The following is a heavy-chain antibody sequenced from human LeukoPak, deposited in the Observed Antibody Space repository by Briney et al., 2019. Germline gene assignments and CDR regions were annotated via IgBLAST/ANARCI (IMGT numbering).Heavy chain of an antibody. Sequence: GGSLRLSCAASGFTFSGYGMHWVRQAPGKGLEWVAMIWYDGSNEYYADSVKGRFSISRDNSKNTMYLQMNSLTAEDTAVYYCARDRLHNYYVGMDVWGQGTTVTVSS. J-gene: IGHJ6*02. CDR1: GFTFSGYG. CDR3: ARDRLHNYYVGMDV. D-gene: IGHD5-24*01. V-gene: IGHV3-33*01. CDR2: IWYDGSNE.